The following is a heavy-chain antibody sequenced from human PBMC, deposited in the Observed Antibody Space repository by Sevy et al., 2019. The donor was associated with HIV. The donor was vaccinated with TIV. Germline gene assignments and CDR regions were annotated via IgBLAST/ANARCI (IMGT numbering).Heavy chain of an antibody. CDR2: ISAYNGNT. Sequence: ASVKVSCKASGYTFTSYGISWVRQAPGQGLEWMGWISAYNGNTNYAQKLQGRGTMTTDTSTSTAYMELRSLRSDDTAVYCCARDSYYDSSGYYYVPYFDYWGQGTLVTVSS. D-gene: IGHD3-22*01. J-gene: IGHJ4*02. CDR1: GYTFTSYG. V-gene: IGHV1-18*01. CDR3: ARDSYYDSSGYYYVPYFDY.